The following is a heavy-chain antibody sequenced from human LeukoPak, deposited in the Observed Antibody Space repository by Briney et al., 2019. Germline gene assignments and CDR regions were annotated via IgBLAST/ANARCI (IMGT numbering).Heavy chain of an antibody. J-gene: IGHJ5*02. CDR3: ATRFREYYYGSGSTRRGFDP. CDR1: GYTLTELS. CDR2: FDPEDGET. D-gene: IGHD3-10*01. Sequence: RASVTVSCKVSGYTLTELSMHWVRQAPGKGLEWMGGFDPEDGETIYAQKFQGRVTMTEDTSTDTAYMELSSLRSEDTAVYYCATRFREYYYGSGSTRRGFDPWGQGTLVTVSS. V-gene: IGHV1-24*01.